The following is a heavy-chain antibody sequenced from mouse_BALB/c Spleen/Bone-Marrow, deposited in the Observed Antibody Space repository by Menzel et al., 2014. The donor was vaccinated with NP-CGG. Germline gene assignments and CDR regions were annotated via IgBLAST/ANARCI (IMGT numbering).Heavy chain of an antibody. V-gene: IGHV1S56*01. Sequence: QVQLQQPGPELVKPGASVRISCKASGYTFTSYYIHWVKQRPGQGLEWIGWIYPGNVNAKYNEKFKGKATLTADKSSSTAYMQLSSLTSGDSAVYFCARWGTTVVDAMDYWGQGTSVTVSS. CDR1: GYTFTSYY. CDR3: ARWGTTVVDAMDY. D-gene: IGHD1-1*01. CDR2: IYPGNVNA. J-gene: IGHJ4*01.